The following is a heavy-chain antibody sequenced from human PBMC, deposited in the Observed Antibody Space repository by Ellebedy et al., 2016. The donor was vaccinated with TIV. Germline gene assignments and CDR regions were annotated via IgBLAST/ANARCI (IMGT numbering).Heavy chain of an antibody. V-gene: IGHV3-23*05. CDR2: IESNGLTT. Sequence: GESLKISCGASGLTFSIYTMTWVRQAPGKGLEWLSTIESNGLTTYYAQSVKGRFTISRDNFNNRVFLQMNSLRAEDTAVYFCSRGWSTPDSWGQGTLVIVSS. CDR3: SRGWSTPDS. J-gene: IGHJ4*02. D-gene: IGHD2-15*01. CDR1: GLTFSIYT.